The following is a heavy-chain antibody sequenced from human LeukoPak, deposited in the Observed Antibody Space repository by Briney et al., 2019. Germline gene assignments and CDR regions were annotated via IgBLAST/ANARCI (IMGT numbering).Heavy chain of an antibody. D-gene: IGHD3-22*01. CDR1: GFSLTTRGMC. CDR3: ARTGCYYDSSGYSE. J-gene: IGHJ4*02. CDR2: IDWDDDK. V-gene: IGHV2-70*17. Sequence: SGPALVKPTQTLILTCTFSGFSLTTRGMCVSWIRQPPGKALEWLARIDWDDDKFYNTSLKTRLTISKDTSKNQVVLTMTNMDPVDTATYYCARTGCYYDSSGYSEWGQGTLVTVSS.